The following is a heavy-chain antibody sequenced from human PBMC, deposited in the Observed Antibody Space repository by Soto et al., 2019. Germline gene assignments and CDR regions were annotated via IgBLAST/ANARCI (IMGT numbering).Heavy chain of an antibody. CDR3: AAERGDTAGNRVLLF. J-gene: IGHJ1*01. CDR2: IYHDGGI. Sequence: QVQLQESGPGLVKPSQTLSLTCTISGGSIREGGYYWTWIRQHSEKALEWIGFIYHDGGIYYKPSLKSRVTMAVDDSKRQFCLRLTSTSPADAAVYYCAAERGDTAGNRVLLFWGQGTLVTVSS. D-gene: IGHD5-18*01. CDR1: GGSIREGGYY. V-gene: IGHV4-31*03.